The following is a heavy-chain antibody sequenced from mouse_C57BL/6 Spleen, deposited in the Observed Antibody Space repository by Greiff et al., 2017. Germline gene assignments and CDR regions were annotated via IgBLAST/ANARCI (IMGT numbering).Heavy chain of an antibody. CDR1: GFSLTSYG. V-gene: IGHV2-5*01. CDR3: ATASAYYSNYDAMDY. D-gene: IGHD2-5*01. J-gene: IGHJ4*01. Sequence: VMLVESGPGLVQPSQSLSITCTVSGFSLTSYGVHWVRQSPGKGLEWLGVIWRGGSTDYNAAFMSRLSITKDNSKSQVFFKMNSLQADDTAIYYCATASAYYSNYDAMDYWGQGTSVTVSS. CDR2: IWRGGST.